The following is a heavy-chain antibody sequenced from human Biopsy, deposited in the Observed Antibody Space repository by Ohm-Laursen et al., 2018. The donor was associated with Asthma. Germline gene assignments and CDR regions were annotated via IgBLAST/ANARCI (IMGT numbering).Heavy chain of an antibody. CDR2: HDHEEGGT. D-gene: IGHD4-17*01. V-gene: IGHV1-24*01. CDR1: GYSLTGLS. Sequence: VSVKVSCKISGYSLTGLSMHWVRQAPGQGLEWMGGHDHEEGGTVNARRFQGRVTMTEDTSTDTAYMELSSLSSDDTAVYYCASDFPKDYARYNFQFWGQGTLVTVSS. CDR3: ASDFPKDYARYNFQF. J-gene: IGHJ4*02.